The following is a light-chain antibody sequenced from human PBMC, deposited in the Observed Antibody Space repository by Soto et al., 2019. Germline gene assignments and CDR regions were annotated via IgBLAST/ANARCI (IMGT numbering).Light chain of an antibody. CDR3: SSYAGKSTWV. CDR2: DNT. Sequence: QSALTQPASVSGSPGQSITLSCSGTRSGVGTYNLVSWYQQYPGKVPKVIIYDNTKRPSGVSDRFSASQSANTSSLTISGLQTEDEADYYCSSYAGKSTWVFGGGTKVTVL. V-gene: IGLV2-23*01. J-gene: IGLJ3*02. CDR1: RSGVGTYNL.